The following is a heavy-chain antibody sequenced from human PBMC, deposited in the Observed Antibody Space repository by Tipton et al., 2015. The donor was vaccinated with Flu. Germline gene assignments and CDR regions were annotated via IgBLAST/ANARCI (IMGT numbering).Heavy chain of an antibody. D-gene: IGHD2-2*01. CDR2: IHHSGTT. CDR1: GFSISSGYY. CDR3: AKVYCDSTHCYAGRLQFDY. Sequence: TLSLTCAVSGFSISSGYYWGWIRQPPGKGLEWLGGIHHSGTTYYNPSLKSRVTMSVDTSKNQFSLKLSSVTAADTAVYYCAKVYCDSTHCYAGRLQFDYWGQGTLVTVSS. V-gene: IGHV4-38-2*01. J-gene: IGHJ4*02.